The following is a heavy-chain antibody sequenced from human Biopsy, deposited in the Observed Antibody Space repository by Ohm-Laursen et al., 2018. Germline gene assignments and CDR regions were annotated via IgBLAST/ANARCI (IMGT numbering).Heavy chain of an antibody. D-gene: IGHD3-22*01. CDR3: ARDYDTSGYYYVS. CDR1: GGSISNNNYY. J-gene: IGHJ5*02. CDR2: IFYRGST. V-gene: IGHV4-39*01. Sequence: GTLSLTCIVSGGSISNNNYYWGWIRQPPGKGLEWIGSIFYRGSTPYKPSRKSRVNISVDTSKNQFLLNLNSVTAADTAVYYCARDYDTSGYYYVSWGQGTLVTVSS.